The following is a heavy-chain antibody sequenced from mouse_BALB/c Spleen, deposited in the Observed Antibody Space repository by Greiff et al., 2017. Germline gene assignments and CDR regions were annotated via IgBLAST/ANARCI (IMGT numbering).Heavy chain of an antibody. D-gene: IGHD2-10*02. V-gene: IGHV1-4*02. CDR2: INPSSGYT. CDR1: GYTFTSYT. CDR3: ARSVYGNYDYFDY. Sequence: QVQLQQSAAELARPGASVKMSCKASGYTFTSYTMHWVKQRPGQGLEWIGYINPSSGYTEYNQKFKDKTTLTADKSSSTAYMQLSSLTSEDSAVYYCARSVYGNYDYFDYWGQGTTLTVSS. J-gene: IGHJ2*01.